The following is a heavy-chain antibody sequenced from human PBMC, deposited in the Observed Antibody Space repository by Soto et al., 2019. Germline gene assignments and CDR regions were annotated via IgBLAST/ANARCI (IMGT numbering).Heavy chain of an antibody. Sequence: SETLSLTXTVSGGSISSGDYYWSWIRQPPGKGLEWIGYIYYSGSTYYNPSLKSRVTISVDTSKNQFSLKLSSVTAADTAVYYCARVLRRDYIFDYWGQGTLVTVSS. CDR3: ARVLRRDYIFDY. V-gene: IGHV4-30-4*01. CDR2: IYYSGST. J-gene: IGHJ4*02. CDR1: GGSISSGDYY. D-gene: IGHD2-2*02.